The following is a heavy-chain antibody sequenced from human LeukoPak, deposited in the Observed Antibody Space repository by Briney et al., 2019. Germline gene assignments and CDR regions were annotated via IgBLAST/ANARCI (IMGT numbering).Heavy chain of an antibody. V-gene: IGHV3-7*01. D-gene: IGHD2-2*02. J-gene: IGHJ6*03. CDR3: ARAPAAIGEYYYYYMDV. CDR2: IKQDGSEK. Sequence: PGGSLRLSCAASGFTFSSYWMSWVRQASGKGLEWVANIKQDGSEKYYVDSVKGRFTISRDNAKNSLYLQMNSLRAEDTAVYYCARAPAAIGEYYYYYMDVWGKGTTVTVSS. CDR1: GFTFSSYW.